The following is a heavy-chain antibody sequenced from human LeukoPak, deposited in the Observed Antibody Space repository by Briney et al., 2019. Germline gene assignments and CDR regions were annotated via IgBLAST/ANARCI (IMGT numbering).Heavy chain of an antibody. CDR3: ARPPVI. J-gene: IGHJ3*02. Sequence: GSLRLSCTASVFTFSNFWMGWVRQAPGKGLEWIGYIYYSGSTNYNPSLKSRVTISVDTSKNQFSLKLSSVTAADTAVYYCARPPVIWGQGTMVTVSS. D-gene: IGHD4-17*01. CDR2: IYYSGST. V-gene: IGHV4-59*01. CDR1: VFTFSNFW.